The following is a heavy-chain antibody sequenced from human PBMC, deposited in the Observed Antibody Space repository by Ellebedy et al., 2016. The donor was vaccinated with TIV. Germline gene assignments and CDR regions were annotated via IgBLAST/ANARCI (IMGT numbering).Heavy chain of an antibody. D-gene: IGHD3-10*01. CDR2: INPRNGNA. CDR1: GYTFSNYA. Sequence: AASVKVSCKTSGYTFSNYAVNWGRQAPGRGLEWMGWINPRNGNAQYPQKFQGRVTITRDASASTAYMELSSLRSEDTAVYYCGRDFGRSDMDVWGQGTTVTVSS. J-gene: IGHJ6*02. CDR3: GRDFGRSDMDV. V-gene: IGHV1-3*01.